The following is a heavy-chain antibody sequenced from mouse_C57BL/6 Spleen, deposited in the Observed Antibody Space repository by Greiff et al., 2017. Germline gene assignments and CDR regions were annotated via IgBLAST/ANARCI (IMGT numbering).Heavy chain of an antibody. D-gene: IGHD1-1*01. CDR1: GFTFSDYG. J-gene: IGHJ3*01. V-gene: IGHV5-17*01. Sequence: EVQRVESGGGLVKPGGSLKLSCAASGFTFSDYGMHWVRQAPEKGLEWVAYISSGSSTIYYADTVKGRFTISRDNAKNTLFLQMTSLRSEDTAMYYCSRPLYYGSSYTFAYWGQGTLVTVSA. CDR3: SRPLYYGSSYTFAY. CDR2: ISSGSSTI.